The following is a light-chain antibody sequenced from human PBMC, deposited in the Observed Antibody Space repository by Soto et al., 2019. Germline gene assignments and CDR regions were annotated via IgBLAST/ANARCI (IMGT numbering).Light chain of an antibody. CDR1: SSDVGAYNF. CDR2: DVT. J-gene: IGLJ1*01. V-gene: IGLV2-11*01. Sequence: QSALTQPASVSGSPGQSITISCTGTSSDVGAYNFVSWYQQYPDKGPKLIIYDVTERPSGVPDRFSGSKSGNTASLTISGLQAEDEADYYCCSYAGSYTYVFGSGTKLTVL. CDR3: CSYAGSYTYV.